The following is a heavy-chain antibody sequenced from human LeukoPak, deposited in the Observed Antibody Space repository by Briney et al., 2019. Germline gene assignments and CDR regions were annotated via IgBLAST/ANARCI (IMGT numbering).Heavy chain of an antibody. V-gene: IGHV3-23*01. CDR3: AKDLSRAVAADWFDP. CDR1: GFTFSNYD. J-gene: IGHJ5*02. Sequence: GGSLRLSCAASGFTFSNYDMSWVRQAPGKGLEWVSSISDSGGSTHYPDSVKGRFTISRDNSKNTLYLQMTNLRAADTAVYYCAKDLSRAVAADWFDPWDQGSLVTVSS. CDR2: ISDSGGST. D-gene: IGHD6-19*01.